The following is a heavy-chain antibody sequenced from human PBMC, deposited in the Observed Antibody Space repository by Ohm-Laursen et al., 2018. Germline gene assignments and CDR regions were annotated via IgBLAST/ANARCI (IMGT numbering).Heavy chain of an antibody. CDR2: INPNSGAT. V-gene: IGHV1-2*02. CDR3: ARWKDFVVVPVTMGGMDV. D-gene: IGHD2-2*01. Sequence: GPSVKASSKASGYTFTDYYMPWVPQAPGQGLEWMGWINPNSGATKYAQKFQGRVTMTRDTSIITAHMELYRLRSDDTAVYYCARWKDFVVVPVTMGGMDVWGQGTTVTVSS. J-gene: IGHJ6*02. CDR1: GYTFTDYY.